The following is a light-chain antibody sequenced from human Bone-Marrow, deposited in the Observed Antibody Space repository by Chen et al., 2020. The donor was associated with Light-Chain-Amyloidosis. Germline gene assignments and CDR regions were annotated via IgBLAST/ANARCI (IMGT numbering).Light chain of an antibody. J-gene: IGKJ1*01. CDR2: GAS. V-gene: IGKV3-20*01. CDR1: QSVSSSY. Sequence: EIVLTQSPGTLSLSPGERATLSCRASQSVSSSYLAWYQQKPGQAPRLLIYGASSSATGIPDRFSDGGSGTDFTLTISRLGPEDFAVYCCQQYGSSPQTFGQGTKVEIK. CDR3: QQYGSSPQT.